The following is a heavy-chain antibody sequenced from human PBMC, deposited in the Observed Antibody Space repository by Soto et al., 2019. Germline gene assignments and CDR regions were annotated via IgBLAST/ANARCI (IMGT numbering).Heavy chain of an antibody. Sequence: GGSLRLXCAAXGXXXXXXXMHWVRQAPGKGLEWVAVISYDGSNKYYADSVKGRFTISRDNSKNTLYLQMNSLRAEDTAVYYFARTLAAAGAPFDYWGQGTLVTVSS. CDR2: ISYDGSNK. V-gene: IGHV3-30-3*01. J-gene: IGHJ4*02. CDR1: GXXXXXXX. CDR3: ARTLAAAGAPFDY. D-gene: IGHD6-13*01.